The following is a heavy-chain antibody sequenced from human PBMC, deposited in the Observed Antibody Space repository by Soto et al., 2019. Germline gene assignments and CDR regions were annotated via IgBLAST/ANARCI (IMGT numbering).Heavy chain of an antibody. CDR2: ISWNSGSI. Sequence: GGSLRLSCAASGFTFDDYAMHWVRQAPGKGLEWVSGISWNSGSIGYADSVKGRFTISRDNAKNSLYLQMNSLRAEDTALYYCAKDSQPYRPQYDYIWGSYRYWAFDIWGQGTMVTVSS. V-gene: IGHV3-9*01. CDR1: GFTFDDYA. J-gene: IGHJ3*02. CDR3: AKDSQPYRPQYDYIWGSYRYWAFDI. D-gene: IGHD3-16*02.